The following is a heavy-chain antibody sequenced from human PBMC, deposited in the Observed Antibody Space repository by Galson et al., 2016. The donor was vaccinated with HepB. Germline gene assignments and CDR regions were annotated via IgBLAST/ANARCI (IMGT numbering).Heavy chain of an antibody. J-gene: IGHJ4*02. D-gene: IGHD2-15*01. V-gene: IGHV3-21*04. CDR3: ARDRKKVPLVVTRPY. Sequence: SLRLSCAASGFTFSSYSMNWVRQAPGKGLEWVSSISSSSRYIYYADSVKGRFTISRDNAKNSLYLQMNSLRAKDTAVYYCARDRKKVPLVVTRPYWGQGTLVTVSS. CDR2: ISSSSRYI. CDR1: GFTFSSYS.